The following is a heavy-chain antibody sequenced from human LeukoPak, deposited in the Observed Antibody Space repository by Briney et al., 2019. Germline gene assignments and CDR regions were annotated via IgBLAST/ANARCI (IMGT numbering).Heavy chain of an antibody. CDR3: ARGHGMVLSIWEKTNAFDI. D-gene: IGHD2/OR15-2a*01. Sequence: GASVKVSCKASGYTFTGYSIHWVRQAPGQGLEWMGWINPNSGGVHYAQNFQGRVTMTRDMSISTAYMELSRLRSDDTAVYYCARGHGMVLSIWEKTNAFDIWGQGTMVTVSS. CDR2: INPNSGGV. J-gene: IGHJ3*02. V-gene: IGHV1-2*02. CDR1: GYTFTGYS.